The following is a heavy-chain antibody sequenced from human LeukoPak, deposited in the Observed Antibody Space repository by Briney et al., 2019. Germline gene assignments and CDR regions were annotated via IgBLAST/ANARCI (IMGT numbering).Heavy chain of an antibody. J-gene: IGHJ4*02. Sequence: ASVKVSCKASGDTFTSHGISWVRQAPGQGLEWMGWISAYNGNINYAQKLQGRVTMTTDTSTSTAYMELRSLRSDDTAVYYCGRSYSSSSPFDYWGQGTLVTVSS. D-gene: IGHD6-6*01. CDR2: ISAYNGNI. V-gene: IGHV1-18*01. CDR3: GRSYSSSSPFDY. CDR1: GDTFTSHG.